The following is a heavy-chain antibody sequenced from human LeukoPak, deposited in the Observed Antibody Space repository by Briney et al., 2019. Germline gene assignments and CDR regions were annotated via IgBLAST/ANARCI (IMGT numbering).Heavy chain of an antibody. D-gene: IGHD3-3*01. J-gene: IGHJ4*02. CDR2: ISWNSGSI. Sequence: GRSLRLSCAASGFTFDDYAMHWVRQAPGKGLEWFSGISWNSGSIVYADSVKGRFTISRDNAKNSLYLQMNSLRAEDMALYYCAKGIYDFWSGYCFDYWGQGTLVTVSS. V-gene: IGHV3-9*03. CDR3: AKGIYDFWSGYCFDY. CDR1: GFTFDDYA.